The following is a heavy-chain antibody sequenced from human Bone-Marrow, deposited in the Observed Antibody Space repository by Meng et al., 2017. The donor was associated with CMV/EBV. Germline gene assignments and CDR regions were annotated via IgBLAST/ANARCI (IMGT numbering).Heavy chain of an antibody. CDR1: GFTFSSYW. CDR3: ARDGPPYNWNDVLGG. Sequence: GESLKISCAAPGFTFSSYWMHWVRQAPGKGLVWVSRINSDGSSTSYADSVKGRFTISRDNAKNTLYLQMNSLRAEDTAVYYCARDGPPYNWNDVLGGWGQGTLVTVSS. J-gene: IGHJ4*02. D-gene: IGHD1-1*01. V-gene: IGHV3-74*01. CDR2: INSDGSST.